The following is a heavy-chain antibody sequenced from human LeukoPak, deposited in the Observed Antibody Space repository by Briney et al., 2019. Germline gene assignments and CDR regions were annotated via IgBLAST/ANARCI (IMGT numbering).Heavy chain of an antibody. D-gene: IGHD6-6*01. CDR2: ISGSGGST. Sequence: PGGSLRLSCAASGFTFSSYAMSWVRQAPGKGLEWVSAISGSGGSTYYADSVKGRFTISRDNSKNTLYLQMNSLRAEDTAVYYCANPGQGSSFRHYYYMDVWGKGTTVTVSS. J-gene: IGHJ6*03. V-gene: IGHV3-23*01. CDR1: GFTFSSYA. CDR3: ANPGQGSSFRHYYYMDV.